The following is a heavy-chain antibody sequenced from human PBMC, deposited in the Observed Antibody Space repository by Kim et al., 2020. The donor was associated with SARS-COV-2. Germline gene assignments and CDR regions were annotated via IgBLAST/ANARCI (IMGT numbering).Heavy chain of an antibody. CDR1: GYTFTSNG. J-gene: IGHJ4*02. Sequence: ASVKVSCKASGYTFTSNGMNWVRQAPGQGLEWMGWIDTNTGTPWYAQGFTGRFVFSLDTSVSTAYLQISGLKAEDTAVYYCARNRSPLDSWGQGTLVTVS. V-gene: IGHV7-4-1*02. CDR3: ARNRSPLDS. CDR2: IDTNTGTP.